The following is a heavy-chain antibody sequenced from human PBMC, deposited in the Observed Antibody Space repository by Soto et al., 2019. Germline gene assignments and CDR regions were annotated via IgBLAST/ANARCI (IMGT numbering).Heavy chain of an antibody. CDR2: MYQSGST. D-gene: IGHD6-25*01. CDR3: AIRRVGFPFDY. CDR1: CGTISGRGCP. V-gene: IGHV4-30-2*02. Sequence: SQTMPLPRAVSCGTISGRGCPWSWIRQPPGKGLEWIGYMYQSGSTYYNPSLRSRVTMSIDTSQSQFSLNLASVTTADTAVYYCAIRRVGFPFDYSAQGTLVTVSS. J-gene: IGHJ4*02.